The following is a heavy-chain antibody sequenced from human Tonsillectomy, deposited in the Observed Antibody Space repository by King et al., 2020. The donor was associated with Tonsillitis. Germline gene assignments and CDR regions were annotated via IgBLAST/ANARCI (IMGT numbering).Heavy chain of an antibody. D-gene: IGHD1-1*01. J-gene: IGHJ3*02. CDR3: ARESHDFEAFDI. CDR1: GYTFTSYD. V-gene: IGHV1-8*01. CDR2: MNPISGYT. Sequence: VQLVQSGAEVKKPGASVKVSCKASGYTFTSYDINWVRQATGQGLEWMGWMNPISGYTVYAQKFQGRVTMTRNTSITTAYMELSSLRSEDTAVYYCARESHDFEAFDIWGQGTMVTGSS.